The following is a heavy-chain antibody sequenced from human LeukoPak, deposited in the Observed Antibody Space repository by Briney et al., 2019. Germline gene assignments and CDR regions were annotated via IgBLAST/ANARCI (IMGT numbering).Heavy chain of an antibody. CDR3: V. J-gene: IGHJ6*03. V-gene: IGHV4-39*07. Sequence: SETLSLTCTVSGGSISSSSYYWGWIRQPPGKGLEWTGSVYYSGSTYYNPSLKSRVTISVDTSKNQLSLNRISVTAADTAYYMDVWGKRTTVTGSS. CDR1: GGSISSSSYY. CDR2: VYYSGST.